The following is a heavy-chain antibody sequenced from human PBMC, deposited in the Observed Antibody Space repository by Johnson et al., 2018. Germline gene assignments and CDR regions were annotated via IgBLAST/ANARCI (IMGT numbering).Heavy chain of an antibody. Sequence: VQLVQSGGGLVQPGGSLRLSCAASEFTFSSYWMHWVRQAPGKGLVWVSRINSDGSTTSYADSVKGRFSISRDNAKNTLYLQMNSLRAEDTAVYYCTRASTPSAFDIWGQGTMVTVSS. CDR2: INSDGSTT. J-gene: IGHJ3*02. CDR1: EFTFSSYW. V-gene: IGHV3-74*02. CDR3: TRASTPSAFDI.